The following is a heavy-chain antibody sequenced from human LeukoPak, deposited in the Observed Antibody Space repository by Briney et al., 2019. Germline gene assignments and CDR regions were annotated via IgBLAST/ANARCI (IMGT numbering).Heavy chain of an antibody. D-gene: IGHD3-10*01. CDR2: IYSGST. V-gene: IGHV4-39*01. CDR1: GGSISSSLYY. Sequence: KPSETLSLTCTVSGGSISSSLYYWGWIRQPPVKGLEWIGSIYSGSTYYNPSLKSRVIISVDTSKNQFSLKLSSVTAAVTAVYYCARSPMIRGVMGWFDPWGQGTLVTVSS. J-gene: IGHJ5*02. CDR3: ARSPMIRGVMGWFDP.